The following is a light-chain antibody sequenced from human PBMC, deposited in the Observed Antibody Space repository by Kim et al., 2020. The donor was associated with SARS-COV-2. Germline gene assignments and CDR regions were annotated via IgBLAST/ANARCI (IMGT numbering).Light chain of an antibody. CDR3: AAWDDSLIGFV. CDR1: SSNIGLNS. V-gene: IGLV1-44*01. Sequence: GRRVYIPCSGSSSNIGLNSVSWYQQLPGPAPNLLIYNIYQSPSGVPDRFSGSKSGTSASLAISGLRSEDEADYFCAAWDDSLIGFVFGTGTKSPS. CDR2: NIY. J-gene: IGLJ1*01.